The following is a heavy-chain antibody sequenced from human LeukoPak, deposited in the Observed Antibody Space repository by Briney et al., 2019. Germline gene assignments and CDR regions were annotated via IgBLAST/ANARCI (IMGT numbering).Heavy chain of an antibody. CDR3: ARAGYLTMTPGGYFDY. CDR1: GGTFSSYA. D-gene: IGHD6-13*01. J-gene: IGHJ4*02. V-gene: IGHV1-69*13. Sequence: ASVKVSCKASGGTFSSYAISWVRQAPGQGLEWMGGIIPIFGTANCAQKFQGRVTITADESTSTAYMELSSLRSEDTAVYYCARAGYLTMTPGGYFDYWGQGTLVTVSS. CDR2: IIPIFGTA.